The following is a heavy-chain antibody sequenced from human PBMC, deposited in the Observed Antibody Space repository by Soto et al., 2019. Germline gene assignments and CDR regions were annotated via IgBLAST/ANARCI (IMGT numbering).Heavy chain of an antibody. CDR2: ISGSGGST. J-gene: IGHJ6*03. Sequence: PGGSLRLSCAASGFTFSSYAMSWVRQAPGKGLEWVSAISGSGGSTYYADSVKGRFTISRDNSKNTLYLQMNSLRAEDTAVYYCAKEIFGVVIISGPDMDVWGKGTTLTVSS. CDR3: AKEIFGVVIISGPDMDV. D-gene: IGHD3-3*01. CDR1: GFTFSSYA. V-gene: IGHV3-23*01.